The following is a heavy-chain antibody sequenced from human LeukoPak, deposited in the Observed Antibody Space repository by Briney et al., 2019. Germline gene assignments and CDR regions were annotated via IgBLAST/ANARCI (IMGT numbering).Heavy chain of an antibody. CDR3: SRRSRRTSWYALDY. D-gene: IGHD2-2*01. Sequence: SETLSLACAVSGGSIGAYYWSWIRQPPGKGLEWIGHIYYSGSTKYNPSLKSRVTISVDTSKNQFSLKLSSVTGADPAVYYLSRRSRRTSWYALDYWGRGTLVTVCS. J-gene: IGHJ4*02. CDR1: GGSIGAYY. V-gene: IGHV4-59*01. CDR2: IYYSGST.